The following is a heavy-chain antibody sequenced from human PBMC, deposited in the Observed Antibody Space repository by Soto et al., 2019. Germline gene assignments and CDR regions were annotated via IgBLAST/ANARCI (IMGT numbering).Heavy chain of an antibody. CDR1: GFTFGNYV. J-gene: IGHJ4*02. D-gene: IGHD4-17*01. Sequence: GASLTLSCAASGFTFGNYVMNCLRQDPGKGLEWVASISGTRITTFYAHSVKGRFTVSRDNSKNTLYLQMNTLRAEDTAVYYCARDFSTTAPFDYWGQGTLVTVSS. CDR2: ISGTRITT. CDR3: ARDFSTTAPFDY. V-gene: IGHV3-23*01.